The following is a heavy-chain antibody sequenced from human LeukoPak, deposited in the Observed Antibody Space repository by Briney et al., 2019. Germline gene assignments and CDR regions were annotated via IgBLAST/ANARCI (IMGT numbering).Heavy chain of an antibody. D-gene: IGHD2-2*01. CDR2: IDPNTGGT. J-gene: IGHJ3*02. CDR1: GGTFSSYT. V-gene: IGHV1-2*02. Sequence: ASVKVSCKAPGGTFSSYTISWVRQAPGQGLEWMGWIDPNTGGTNFAQKFQGRVTMTRDTSISTAYMDLSSLTYDDTAVYYCARGRLISCSRSSCSPDAAFDIWGQGTMVTISS. CDR3: ARGRLISCSRSSCSPDAAFDI.